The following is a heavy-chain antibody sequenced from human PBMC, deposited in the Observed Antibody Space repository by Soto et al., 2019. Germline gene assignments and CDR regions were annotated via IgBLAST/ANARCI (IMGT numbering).Heavy chain of an antibody. Sequence: ASGKVSCKASGYTFSGYYMHWVRQAPGQGLEWMGWINPNSGGTNYAQKFQGRVTMTRDTSISTAYMELSRLRSDDTAVYYCAITSRITMVRGVTTYSDYWGQGSLVTVSS. D-gene: IGHD3-10*01. J-gene: IGHJ4*02. CDR3: AITSRITMVRGVTTYSDY. V-gene: IGHV1-2*02. CDR1: GYTFSGYY. CDR2: INPNSGGT.